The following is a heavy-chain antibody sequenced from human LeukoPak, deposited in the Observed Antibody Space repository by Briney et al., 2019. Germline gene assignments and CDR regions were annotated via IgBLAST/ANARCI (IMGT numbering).Heavy chain of an antibody. CDR1: GFTFDDYA. CDR3: AKDISAAGTDYYFDY. V-gene: IGHV3-9*01. D-gene: IGHD6-13*01. J-gene: IGHJ4*02. Sequence: PGRSLRLSWAASGFTFDDYAMHWVRQAPGKGLEWVSGISWNSGSIGYADSVKGRFTISRDNAKNSLYLQMNSLRAEDTALYYCAKDISAAGTDYYFDYWGQGTLVTVSS. CDR2: ISWNSGSI.